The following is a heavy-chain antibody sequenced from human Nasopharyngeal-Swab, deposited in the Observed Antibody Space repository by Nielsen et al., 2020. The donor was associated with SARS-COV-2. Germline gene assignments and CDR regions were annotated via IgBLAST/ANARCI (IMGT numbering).Heavy chain of an antibody. J-gene: IGHJ4*02. D-gene: IGHD5-24*01. CDR2: IYYSGST. CDR1: GGSISSYY. CDR3: ATGDGSYNDY. Sequence: GSLRLSCTVSGGSISSYYWSWIRQPPGKGLEWIGYIYYSGSTNYNPSLKSRVTISVDTSKNQFSLKLSSVTAADTAVYYCATGDGSYNDYWGQGTLVTVSS. V-gene: IGHV4-59*12.